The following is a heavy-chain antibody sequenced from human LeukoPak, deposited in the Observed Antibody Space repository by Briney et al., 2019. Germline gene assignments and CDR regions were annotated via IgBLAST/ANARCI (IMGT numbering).Heavy chain of an antibody. CDR2: ISAYNGNT. CDR1: GYTFTSYG. J-gene: IGHJ6*03. CDR3: ARDPSYDFWGDYYIDV. V-gene: IGHV1-18*01. Sequence: ASVKVSCKASGYTFTSYGISWVRQAPGQGLEWMGWISAYNGNTNYAQKLQGRVTMTTDTSTSTAYMELRSLRTDDTAVYYCARDPSYDFWGDYYIDVWGKGTPVTVSS. D-gene: IGHD3-3*01.